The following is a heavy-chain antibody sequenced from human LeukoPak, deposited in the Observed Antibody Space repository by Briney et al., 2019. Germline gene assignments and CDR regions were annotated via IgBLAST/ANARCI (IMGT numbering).Heavy chain of an antibody. Sequence: SETLSLTCTVSGGSISSSSYYWGWIRQPPGKGLEWIGSIYYSGSTYSNPSLKSRVTISVDTSKNQFSLKLSSVTAADTAVYYCASPGYCSGGSCYSSWYFDLWGRGTLVTVSS. CDR3: ASPGYCSGGSCYSSWYFDL. V-gene: IGHV4-39*01. D-gene: IGHD2-15*01. J-gene: IGHJ2*01. CDR1: GGSISSSSYY. CDR2: IYYSGST.